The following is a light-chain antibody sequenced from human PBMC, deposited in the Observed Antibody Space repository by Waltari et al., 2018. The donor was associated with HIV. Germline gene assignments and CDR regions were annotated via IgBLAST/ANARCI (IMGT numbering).Light chain of an antibody. Sequence: SYELTQPPSVSVSPGQTASISCSGDKLEDKYACWYQQKPGQSPVQVIYQDSKRPSGIPGRFSGSNSGNTATLTISGTQAMDEADYYCQAWDSSGEIFGGGTKLTVL. CDR1: KLEDKY. V-gene: IGLV3-1*01. CDR3: QAWDSSGEI. J-gene: IGLJ2*01. CDR2: QDS.